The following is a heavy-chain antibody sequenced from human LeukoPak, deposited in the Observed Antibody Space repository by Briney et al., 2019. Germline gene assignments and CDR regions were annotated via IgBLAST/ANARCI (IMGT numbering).Heavy chain of an antibody. CDR1: GGSFSGYY. D-gene: IGHD6-19*01. CDR2: INHSGST. J-gene: IGHJ6*02. CDR3: AGLGLSGGWNPICHYYYYVLEV. Sequence: PSETLSLTCAVYGGSFSGYYWSWIRQPPGKGLEWIGEINHSGSTNYNPSLKSRVTISVDTSKNQFSLKLSSVTAADTAVYYCAGLGLSGGWNPICHYYYYVLEVWGQGPTVTSP. V-gene: IGHV4-34*01.